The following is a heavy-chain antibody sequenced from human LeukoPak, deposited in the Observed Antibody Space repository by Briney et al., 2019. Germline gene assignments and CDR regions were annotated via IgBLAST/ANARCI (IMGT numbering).Heavy chain of an antibody. D-gene: IGHD6-13*01. J-gene: IGHJ4*02. CDR2: INHSGST. Sequence: PSETLSLTCAVYGGSFSGYYWSWIRQPPGKGLEWIGEINHSGSTNYNPSLKSRLTISVDTSKNQFSLKLSSVTAADTAVYYCARDPIAAAGQGFGYWGQGTLVTVSS. CDR1: GGSFSGYY. CDR3: ARDPIAAAGQGFGY. V-gene: IGHV4-34*09.